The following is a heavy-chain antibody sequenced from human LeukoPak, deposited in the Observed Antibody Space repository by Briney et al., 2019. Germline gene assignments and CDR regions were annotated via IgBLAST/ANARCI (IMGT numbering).Heavy chain of an antibody. Sequence: GGSLRLSCAASGLTVSTTYITWVRQAPGKGLEWVSIIESSGTTHYADSVRGRFTISRDNSKNTVFLQMNGLRPEDTAVYYCGRITKWGQGALVTVSS. J-gene: IGHJ4*02. CDR3: GRITK. V-gene: IGHV3-66*01. CDR2: IESSGTT. CDR1: GLTVSTTY.